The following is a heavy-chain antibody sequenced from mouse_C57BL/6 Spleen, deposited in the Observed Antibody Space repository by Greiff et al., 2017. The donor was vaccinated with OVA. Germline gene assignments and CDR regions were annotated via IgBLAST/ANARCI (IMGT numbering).Heavy chain of an antibody. CDR2: IDPSDSET. V-gene: IGHV1-52*01. J-gene: IGHJ2*01. Sequence: QVQLKQPGAELVRPGSSVKLSCKASGYTFTSYWMHWVKQRPIQGLEWIGNIDPSDSETHYNQKFKDKATLTVDKSSSTAYMQLSSLTSEDSAVYYCAREKVYYLDYWGQGTTLTVSS. D-gene: IGHD1-1*01. CDR3: AREKVYYLDY. CDR1: GYTFTSYW.